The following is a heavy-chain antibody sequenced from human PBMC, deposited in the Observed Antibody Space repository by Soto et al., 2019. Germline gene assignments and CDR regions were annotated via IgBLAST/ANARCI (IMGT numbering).Heavy chain of an antibody. Sequence: QVQLVQSGAEVRQPASSVKVSCNTCGGTFSSYAISWVRQAPGQGLEWMGGIVPIVDTSTYAQKFQGRVTITADESTSTVYMELSSLRSDDTAVYYCVRVVAIPGYPDNWGQGALVTVSS. CDR1: GGTFSSYA. CDR3: VRVVAIPGYPDN. J-gene: IGHJ4*02. D-gene: IGHD5-12*01. V-gene: IGHV1-69*12. CDR2: IVPIVDTS.